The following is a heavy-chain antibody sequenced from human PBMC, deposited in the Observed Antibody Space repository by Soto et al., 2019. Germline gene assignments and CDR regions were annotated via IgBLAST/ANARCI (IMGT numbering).Heavy chain of an antibody. CDR3: AKDRNYGGNYYYGMDV. CDR2: ISYDGSNK. V-gene: IGHV3-30*18. Sequence: GESLKISCAASGFTFSSYGMHWVRQAPGKGLEWVAVISYDGSNKYYADSVKGRFTISRDNSKNTLYLQMNSLRAEDTAVYYCAKDRNYGGNYYYGMDVWGQGTTVTVSS. J-gene: IGHJ6*02. CDR1: GFTFSSYG. D-gene: IGHD4-17*01.